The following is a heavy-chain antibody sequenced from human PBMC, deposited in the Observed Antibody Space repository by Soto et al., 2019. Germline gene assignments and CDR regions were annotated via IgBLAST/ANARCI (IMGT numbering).Heavy chain of an antibody. CDR3: AREGPVHTPAFVY. D-gene: IGHD3-10*01. Sequence: QVQLVQSGAEMKKPGSSVKVSCQSSGGTFNTYAMNWVRQAPGQGPEWMGDISPMFGAANYAPKFQGRVTITADESTGTSYMQLSRLASEDTALYFCAREGPVHTPAFVYWGQGTLVTVSS. V-gene: IGHV1-69*19. J-gene: IGHJ4*02. CDR1: GGTFNTYA. CDR2: ISPMFGAA.